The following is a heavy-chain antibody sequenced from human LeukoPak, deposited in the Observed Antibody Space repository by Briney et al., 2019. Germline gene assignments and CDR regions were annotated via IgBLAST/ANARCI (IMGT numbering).Heavy chain of an antibody. CDR2: IYYSGST. D-gene: IGHD3-10*01. Sequence: SETLSLTCTVSGGSISSSSYYWGWIRQPPGKGLEWIGSIYYSGSTYYNPSLKSRVTISVDTSKNQFSLKLSSVTAADTAVYYCARGDRLLTMVRGLDYWGQGTLVTVSS. J-gene: IGHJ4*02. V-gene: IGHV4-39*01. CDR3: ARGDRLLTMVRGLDY. CDR1: GGSISSSSYY.